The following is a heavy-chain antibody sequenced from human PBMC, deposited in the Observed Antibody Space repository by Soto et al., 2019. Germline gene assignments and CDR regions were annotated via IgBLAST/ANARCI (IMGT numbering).Heavy chain of an antibody. V-gene: IGHV3-23*01. D-gene: IGHD4-17*01. Sequence: GGSLRLSCAASGFTFSSYAMSWVRQAPGKWLEWVSAISGSGGSTYYADSVKGRFTISRDNSKNTLYLQMNSLRAEDTAVYYCAKDFMTTVTHTVGVVDYWGQGXLVTVYS. J-gene: IGHJ4*02. CDR2: ISGSGGST. CDR1: GFTFSSYA. CDR3: AKDFMTTVTHTVGVVDY.